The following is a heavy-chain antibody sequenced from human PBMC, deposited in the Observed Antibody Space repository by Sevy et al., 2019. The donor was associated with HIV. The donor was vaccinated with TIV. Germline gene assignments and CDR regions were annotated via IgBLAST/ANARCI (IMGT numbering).Heavy chain of an antibody. D-gene: IGHD5-12*01. V-gene: IGHV1-69*13. Sequence: ASVKVSCKASGGTFSSYAISWVRQAPGQGLEWMGGIIPIFGTANYAQKFQGRVTITADESTSPAYMELSSLRSEDTAVYYCARDSGIVATIIYYYYVMDVWGQGPTVTVSS. CDR3: ARDSGIVATIIYYYYVMDV. J-gene: IGHJ6*02. CDR1: GGTFSSYA. CDR2: IIPIFGTA.